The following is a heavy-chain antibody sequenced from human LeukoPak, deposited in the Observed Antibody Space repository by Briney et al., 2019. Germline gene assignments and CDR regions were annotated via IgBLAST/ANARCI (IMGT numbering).Heavy chain of an antibody. CDR1: GFTFDDYA. V-gene: IGHV3-9*01. CDR3: AKARAGGPYSSSWYVLDY. J-gene: IGHJ4*02. D-gene: IGHD6-13*01. Sequence: GGSLRLSCAASGFTFDDYAMHWVRQAPGKGLEWVSGISWNSVSIGYADSVKGRFTISRDNAKNSLYLQMNSLIAEDTALYYCAKARAGGPYSSSWYVLDYWGQGTLVTVSS. CDR2: ISWNSVSI.